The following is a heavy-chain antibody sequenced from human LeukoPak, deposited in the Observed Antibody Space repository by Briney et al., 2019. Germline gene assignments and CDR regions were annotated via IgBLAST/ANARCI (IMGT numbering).Heavy chain of an antibody. CDR1: GFTFSSYG. CDR3: TTEVWAIFGVDSPDY. CDR2: IRYDGSNK. Sequence: GGSLRLSCAASGFTFSSYGMHWVRQAPGKGLEWVAFIRYDGSNKYYADSVKGRFTISRDNSKNTLYLQMNSLRAEDTAVYYCTTEVWAIFGVDSPDYWGQGTLVTVSS. D-gene: IGHD3-3*01. V-gene: IGHV3-30*02. J-gene: IGHJ4*02.